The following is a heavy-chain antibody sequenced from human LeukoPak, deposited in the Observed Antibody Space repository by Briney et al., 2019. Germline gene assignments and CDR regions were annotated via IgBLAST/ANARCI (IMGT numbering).Heavy chain of an antibody. CDR1: GGSISSSSYY. Sequence: PSETLSLICTVSGGSISSSSYYWGWIRQPPGQGLEWIGNIYYSGSTYYSSSLKSRVIISVDTSKNQFSLKLSSVTAADTAVYYCASFCQLLYYFDYWGQGTLVTVSS. D-gene: IGHD2-2*01. CDR2: IYYSGST. CDR3: ASFCQLLYYFDY. J-gene: IGHJ4*02. V-gene: IGHV4-39*07.